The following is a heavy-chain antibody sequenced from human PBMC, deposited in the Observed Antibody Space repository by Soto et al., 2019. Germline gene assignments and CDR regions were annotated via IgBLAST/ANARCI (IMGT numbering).Heavy chain of an antibody. V-gene: IGHV1-58*02. Sequence: SVKVSCKASGFDFGSFGIQFLRQTRGRGLEWIGWIVVASGRTNYARQFQGRVAFSRDMSSTAAYMDLYDLKSDDTAVYFCSADHPHTAIGWPVWGQGTTVTVSS. CDR1: GFDFGSFG. J-gene: IGHJ6*02. CDR2: IVVASGRT. CDR3: SADHPHTAIGWPV.